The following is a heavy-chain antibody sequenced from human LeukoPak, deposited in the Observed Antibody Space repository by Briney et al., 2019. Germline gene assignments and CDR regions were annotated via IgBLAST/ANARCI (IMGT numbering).Heavy chain of an antibody. CDR3: TTIHY. CDR2: ISHDGSQT. CDR1: GFPFSSWP. V-gene: IGHV3-30*04. Sequence: GGSLRLSCAASGFPFSSWPMHWVRQAPGKGPEWMTTISHDGSQTYYADSVKGRLTISRDNSKNTFSLQMNSLRVEDTGVYYCTTIHYWGQGTLITVSS. J-gene: IGHJ4*02.